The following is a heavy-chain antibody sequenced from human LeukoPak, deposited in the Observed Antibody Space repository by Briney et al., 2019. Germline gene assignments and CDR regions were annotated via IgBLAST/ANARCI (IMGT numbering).Heavy chain of an antibody. CDR1: GFTFSSYA. CDR3: AKDLGAYCGGDCYSAGDY. J-gene: IGHJ4*02. D-gene: IGHD2-21*02. Sequence: GRSLRLSCAASGFTFSSYAMSWVRQAPGKGLEWVSAISGSGGSTYYADSVKGRFTISRDNSKNTLYLQMNSLRDEDTAVYYCAKDLGAYCGGDCYSAGDYWGQGTLVTVSS. V-gene: IGHV3-23*01. CDR2: ISGSGGST.